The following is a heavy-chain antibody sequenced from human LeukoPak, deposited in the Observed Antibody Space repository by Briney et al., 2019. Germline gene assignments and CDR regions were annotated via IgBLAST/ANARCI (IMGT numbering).Heavy chain of an antibody. D-gene: IGHD6-13*01. V-gene: IGHV4-4*07. CDR2: IYTRGST. Sequence: SETLSLTCTVSGGSINNYYWSWIRQPAGKGLEWIGRIYTRGSTNYNPSLKSRVTMSVDTSKNQFSLKLSSVTAADTAVYYCARGFAAAAMGDYWGQGTLVTVSS. CDR3: ARGFAAAAMGDY. J-gene: IGHJ4*02. CDR1: GGSINNYY.